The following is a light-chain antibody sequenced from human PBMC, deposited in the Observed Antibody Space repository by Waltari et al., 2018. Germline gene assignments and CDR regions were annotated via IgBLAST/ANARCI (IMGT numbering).Light chain of an antibody. Sequence: SSDLTQDPAVSVALGQTVRITCQGYSLRSYYADWHQQKPGQATVLDMYEKNSRPSRIPDRFSGSSSGNTASLTITGAQAEDEADYYCKSRDSSGNQLDMVFGGGTKLTVL. CDR3: KSRDSSGNQLDMV. CDR2: EKN. J-gene: IGLJ2*01. V-gene: IGLV3-19*01. CDR1: SLRSYY.